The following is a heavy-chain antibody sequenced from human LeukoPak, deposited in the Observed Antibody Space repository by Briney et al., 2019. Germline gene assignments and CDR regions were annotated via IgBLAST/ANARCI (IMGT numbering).Heavy chain of an antibody. D-gene: IGHD1-26*01. V-gene: IGHV3-23*01. J-gene: IGHJ6*01. Sequence: GGSLRLSCAASGFTFSRYAMNWVRQAPGKGLEWVSAITSGGDSTFYAHSVKGRFTISRDNSKNTLYLEMNSLRAEDTAIYYCAKMKGHPLPKYYMDVWGQGTTVTVSS. CDR3: AKMKGHPLPKYYMDV. CDR2: ITSGGDST. CDR1: GFTFSRYA.